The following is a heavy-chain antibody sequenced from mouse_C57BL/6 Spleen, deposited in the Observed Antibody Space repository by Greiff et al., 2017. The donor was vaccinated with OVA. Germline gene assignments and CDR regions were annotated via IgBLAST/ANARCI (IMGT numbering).Heavy chain of an antibody. D-gene: IGHD1-1*01. J-gene: IGHJ2*01. V-gene: IGHV1-15*01. CDR2: IDPETGGT. Sequence: VQLQQSGAELVRPGASVTLSCKASGYTFTDYEMHWVKQTPVHGLEWIGAIDPETGGTAYNQKFKGKATLTADKSSSTAYMELRSLTSEDSAVYYCTGSRDGSSAYFDYWGQGTTLTVSS. CDR1: GYTFTDYE. CDR3: TGSRDGSSAYFDY.